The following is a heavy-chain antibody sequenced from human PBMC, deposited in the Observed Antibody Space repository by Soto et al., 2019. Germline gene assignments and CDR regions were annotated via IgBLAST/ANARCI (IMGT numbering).Heavy chain of an antibody. Sequence: PTLVNPTQTLTLTCTFSGFSLSSKGMRVSWIRQPPGKALEWLARIDWDDDKFYSPSLRTRLAISKGTSKNQVVLTMTNVDPMDTATYYCARSPGGFTVATYLFDYWGQGTLVTVSS. CDR2: IDWDDDK. J-gene: IGHJ4*02. D-gene: IGHD3-16*01. CDR3: ARSPGGFTVATYLFDY. V-gene: IGHV2-70*04. CDR1: GFSLSSKGMR.